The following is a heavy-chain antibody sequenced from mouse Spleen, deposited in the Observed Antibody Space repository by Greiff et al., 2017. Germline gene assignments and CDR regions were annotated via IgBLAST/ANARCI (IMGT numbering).Heavy chain of an antibody. CDR2: IDPENGDT. CDR3: TTGYYYDGSYAMDY. CDR1: GFNIKDDY. V-gene: IGHV14-4*01. J-gene: IGHJ4*01. D-gene: IGHD1-1*01. Sequence: EVQLQQSGAELVRPGASVKLSCTASGFNIKDDYMHWVKQRPEQGLEWIGWIDPENGDTEYASKFQGKATITADTSSNTAYLQLSSLTSEDTAVYYCTTGYYYDGSYAMDYWGQGTSVTVSS.